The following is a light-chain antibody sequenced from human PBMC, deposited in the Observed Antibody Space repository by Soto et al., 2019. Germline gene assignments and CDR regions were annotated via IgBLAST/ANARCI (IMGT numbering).Light chain of an antibody. CDR2: DND. CDR1: TSNIGTNY. Sequence: QSALTQPPSVSAAPGQKVTISCSGNTSNIGTNYVSWHQQLPGTAPKLLIHDNDKRFSGIPDRFSASKSGTSATLAISGLQIGDEADYYCGTWDSSLTAVVFGGGTKLTVL. J-gene: IGLJ3*02. CDR3: GTWDSSLTAVV. V-gene: IGLV1-51*01.